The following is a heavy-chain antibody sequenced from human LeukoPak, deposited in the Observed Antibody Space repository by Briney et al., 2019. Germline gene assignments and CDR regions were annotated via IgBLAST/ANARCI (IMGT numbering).Heavy chain of an antibody. CDR1: GYTFTSYY. D-gene: IGHD2-15*01. J-gene: IGHJ5*02. V-gene: IGHV1-46*01. CDR2: INPGGGST. CDR3: ARDGYCSGGSCSNWFDP. Sequence: GASVKVSCKASGYTFTSYYMHWVRQAPGQGLEWMGIINPGGGSTSYAQKFQGRVTMTRDTSTSTVYMELSSLRSEDTAVYYCARDGYCSGGSCSNWFDPWGQGTLVTVSS.